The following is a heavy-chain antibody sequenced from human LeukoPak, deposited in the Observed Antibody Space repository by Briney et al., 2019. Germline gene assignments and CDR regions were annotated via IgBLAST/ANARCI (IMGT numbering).Heavy chain of an antibody. CDR3: ARVLHDAFDI. J-gene: IGHJ3*02. V-gene: IGHV3-21*01. CDR1: GFTFTTYS. CDR2: ISRGSSAI. Sequence: PGGSLRLSCEASGFTFTTYSMTWVRQAPGKGLEWVSIISRGSSAIFSADALKGRFTISRDDAKNLLYLDMNSLRAEDTAVYYCARVLHDAFDIWGQGTMVTVSS.